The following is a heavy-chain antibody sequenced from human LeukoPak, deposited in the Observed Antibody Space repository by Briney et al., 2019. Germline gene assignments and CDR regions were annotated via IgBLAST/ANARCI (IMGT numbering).Heavy chain of an antibody. J-gene: IGHJ4*02. CDR1: GFTFSNYG. V-gene: IGHV3-23*01. CDR3: AKGSYDSSGYYYANYFDY. CDR2: ISGSGGST. D-gene: IGHD3-22*01. Sequence: GGSLRLSCAASGFTFSNYGMSWVRQAPGKGLEWVSGISGSGGSTYYADSVKGRFTISRDNSKNTLYLQMNSLRAEDTAVYFCAKGSYDSSGYYYANYFDYWGQGTLVTVSS.